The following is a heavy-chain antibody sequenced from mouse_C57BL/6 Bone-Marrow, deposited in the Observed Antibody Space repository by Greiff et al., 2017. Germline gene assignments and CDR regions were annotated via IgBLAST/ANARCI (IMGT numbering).Heavy chain of an antibody. V-gene: IGHV1-82*01. Sequence: VQGVESGPELVKPGASVKISCKASGYAFSSSWMNWVKQRPGKGLEWIGRIYPGDGDTNYNGKFKGKATLTADKSSSTAYMQLSSLTSEDSAVYFCARRDYYALDYWGQGTTLTVSS. CDR1: GYAFSSSW. CDR3: ARRDYYALDY. J-gene: IGHJ2*01. D-gene: IGHD1-1*01. CDR2: IYPGDGDT.